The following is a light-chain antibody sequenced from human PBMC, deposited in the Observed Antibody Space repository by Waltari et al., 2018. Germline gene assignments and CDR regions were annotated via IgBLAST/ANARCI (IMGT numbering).Light chain of an antibody. CDR2: DAS. V-gene: IGKV1-5*01. J-gene: IGKJ1*01. Sequence: DIQMTQSPSTLSASVGDRVAISCRASQSITSRLAWYQQRPGKAPPRLIFDASTLESGVPSRFSGSGSGTEFTLTISSLQPDDFATYYCQQYESYSGTFGQGSKVEVK. CDR1: QSITSR. CDR3: QQYESYSGT.